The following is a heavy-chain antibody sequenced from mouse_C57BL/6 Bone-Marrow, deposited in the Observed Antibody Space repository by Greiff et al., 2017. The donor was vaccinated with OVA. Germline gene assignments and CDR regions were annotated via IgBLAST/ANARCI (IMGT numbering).Heavy chain of an antibody. CDR3: TITTGWYFDV. J-gene: IGHJ1*03. CDR1: GFNIKDDY. V-gene: IGHV14-4*01. Sequence: VQLQQSGAELVRPGASVKLSCTASGFNIKDDYMHWVKQRPEQGLEWIGWIDPENGDTEYASKFQGKATITADTSSNTAYLQLSSLTSEDTAVYYCTITTGWYFDVWGTGTTVTVSS. D-gene: IGHD1-1*01. CDR2: IDPENGDT.